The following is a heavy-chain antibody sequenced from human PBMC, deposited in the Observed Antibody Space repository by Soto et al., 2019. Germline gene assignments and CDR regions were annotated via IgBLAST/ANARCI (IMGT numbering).Heavy chain of an antibody. CDR2: TYFRSKWYN. CDR1: WDSVSSNTAS. V-gene: IGHV6-1*01. D-gene: IGHD5-12*01. Sequence: QRLSLTCAISWDSVSSNTASWNWIRQSPSIGLECLGRTYFRSKWYNYYAVSVKSRIIINPDKSKNQLSLQLNYVTPEDTAVDFCAKAENLGPKYGYAFHXWGK. J-gene: IGHJ4*02. CDR3: AKAENLGPKYGYAFHX.